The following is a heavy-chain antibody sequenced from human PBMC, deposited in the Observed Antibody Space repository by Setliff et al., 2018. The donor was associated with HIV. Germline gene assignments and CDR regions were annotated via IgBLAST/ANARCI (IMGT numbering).Heavy chain of an antibody. CDR2: ISSSSSTI. D-gene: IGHD1-26*01. J-gene: IGHJ4*02. V-gene: IGHV3-48*01. CDR1: GFTLTTYS. CDR3: ARESKGAMALEIFDY. Sequence: GGSLRLSCAASGFTLTTYSMNWVRQAPGKGLEWVSSISSSSSTIYYADSVKGRFTISRDNAKNSLYLQMNSLRAEDTAVYYCARESKGAMALEIFDYWGQGTLVTVSS.